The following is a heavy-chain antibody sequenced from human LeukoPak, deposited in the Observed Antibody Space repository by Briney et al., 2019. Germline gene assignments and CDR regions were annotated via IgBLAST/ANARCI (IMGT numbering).Heavy chain of an antibody. Sequence: SQTLSLTCTVSRGSMSSGGYFWTWIRQPPGKGLEWIGHIYESGSSNYNPSLKSRVTMSVDRSRNQVSLRLTSVTAADTAVYYCARDSHTPMVLDFWGQGNVVTVSS. V-gene: IGHV4-30-2*01. CDR2: IYESGSS. D-gene: IGHD5-18*01. CDR3: ARDSHTPMVLDF. CDR1: RGSMSSGGYF. J-gene: IGHJ4*02.